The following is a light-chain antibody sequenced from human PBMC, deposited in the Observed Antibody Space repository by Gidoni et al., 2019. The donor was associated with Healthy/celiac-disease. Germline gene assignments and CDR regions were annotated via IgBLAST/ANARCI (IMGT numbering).Light chain of an antibody. CDR2: AAS. J-gene: IGKJ4*01. CDR3: QQRNSRPQI. CDR1: QSISSY. Sequence: DIQLTQSPASLSASLGDRVTITCRASQSISSYLTWYQQKPGKAPKLLIYAASSMQSGVPSRFSGSGSGTDFTLTISSLQPEDFAIYYCQQRNSRPQIFGEGTKVEIK. V-gene: IGKV1-39*01.